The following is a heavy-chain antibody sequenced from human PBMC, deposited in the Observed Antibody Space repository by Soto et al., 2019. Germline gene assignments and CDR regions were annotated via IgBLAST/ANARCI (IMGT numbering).Heavy chain of an antibody. J-gene: IGHJ6*02. CDR2: ISSDGDTI. CDR1: GFTFHEYA. CDR3: TKGGYDLIYYFGMDV. Sequence: EVQLIESGGGWVQPGTSLRVSCAASGFTFHEYAMHWVRQAPGKGLEWVSGISSDGDTIAYADSVQGRFTIFTENAKNSLYLQMNSLRAEDTALYYCTKGGYDLIYYFGMDVWGQGTTVTVSS. V-gene: IGHV3-9*01. D-gene: IGHD5-12*01.